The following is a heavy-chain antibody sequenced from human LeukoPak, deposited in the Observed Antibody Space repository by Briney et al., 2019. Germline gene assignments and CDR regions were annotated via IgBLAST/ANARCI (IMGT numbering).Heavy chain of an antibody. CDR3: AKEGRSGNYYGYGMDV. CDR2: ISGSGDNT. D-gene: IGHD3-10*01. CDR1: GFTFDSYA. J-gene: IGHJ6*02. Sequence: GGSLRLSCAASGFTFDSYAMNWVRQAPGKGLEWVAAISGSGDNTYYADSVKGRLTISRDSSKNTLYLQVDSLRAEDTAVYYCAKEGRSGNYYGYGMDVWGQGTTVTVSS. V-gene: IGHV3-23*01.